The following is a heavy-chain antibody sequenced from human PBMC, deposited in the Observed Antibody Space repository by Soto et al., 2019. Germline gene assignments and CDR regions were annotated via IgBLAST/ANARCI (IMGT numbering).Heavy chain of an antibody. J-gene: IGHJ6*02. V-gene: IGHV1-69*12. CDR3: ARAGSSWPLYYYYGMDV. D-gene: IGHD6-13*01. CDR2: IIPIFGTA. Sequence: QVQRVQSGAEVKKPGSSVKVSCKASGGTFSSYAISWVRQAPGQGLEWMGGIIPIFGTANYAQKFQGRVTITADESMSTAYMELSSLRSEDTAVYYCARAGSSWPLYYYYGMDVWGQGTTVTVSS. CDR1: GGTFSSYA.